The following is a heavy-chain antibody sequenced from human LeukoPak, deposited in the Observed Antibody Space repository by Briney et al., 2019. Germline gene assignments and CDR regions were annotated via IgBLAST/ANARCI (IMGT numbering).Heavy chain of an antibody. CDR3: ARVFGVVIDAFDI. V-gene: IGHV1-2*02. CDR2: INPNSGGT. D-gene: IGHD3-3*01. J-gene: IGHJ3*02. Sequence: GASVKVSCKPSGYTFTGYYMHWVRPAPRQGLEWMGWINPNSGGTNYAQKFQGRVTMTRDTSISTAYMELSRLRSDDTAVYDCARVFGVVIDAFDIWGQGTMVTVSS. CDR1: GYTFTGYY.